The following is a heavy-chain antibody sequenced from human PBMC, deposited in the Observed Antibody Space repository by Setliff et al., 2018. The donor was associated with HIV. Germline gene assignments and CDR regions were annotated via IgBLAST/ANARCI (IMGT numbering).Heavy chain of an antibody. CDR1: GGSISSSSYY. J-gene: IGHJ6*03. V-gene: IGHV4-39*07. CDR2: IYYKGST. CDR3: ARGHDNKYYYFYYMDV. D-gene: IGHD3-9*01. Sequence: SETLSLTCTVSGGSISSSSYYWGWIRQPPGKGLEWIGSIYYKGSTYYNPSLKSRVTISIDTSKNQFSLKLSSVTAADTAVYYCARGHDNKYYYFYYMDVWGKGTTVTVSS.